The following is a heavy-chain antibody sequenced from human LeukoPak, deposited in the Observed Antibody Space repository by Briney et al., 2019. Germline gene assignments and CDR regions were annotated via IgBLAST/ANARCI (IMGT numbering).Heavy chain of an antibody. J-gene: IGHJ4*02. CDR3: ARVFSSSWYHLFDY. Sequence: SETLSLTCAVYGGSFSGYYWSWIRQPPGKGLEWIGEINHSGSTNYNPSLKSRVTISVDTSKNQFSLKLSSVTAADTAVYYCARVFSSSWYHLFDYWGQGTLVTVSS. D-gene: IGHD6-13*01. V-gene: IGHV4-34*01. CDR2: INHSGST. CDR1: GGSFSGYY.